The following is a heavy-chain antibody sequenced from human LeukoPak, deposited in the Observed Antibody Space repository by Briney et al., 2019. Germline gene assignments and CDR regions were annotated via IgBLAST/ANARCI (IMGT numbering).Heavy chain of an antibody. Sequence: GRSLRLSCAASGFRFSDYGIHWVRQAPGKGLEWVTFISYDGSNKLYADSVTGRFTISRDNSKRTIYLQMKSLRTGDTAVYYCAKDGPLYSSSWYYFDYWGQGTPVTVSS. D-gene: IGHD6-13*01. CDR3: AKDGPLYSSSWYYFDY. CDR2: ISYDGSNK. CDR1: GFRFSDYG. J-gene: IGHJ4*02. V-gene: IGHV3-30*18.